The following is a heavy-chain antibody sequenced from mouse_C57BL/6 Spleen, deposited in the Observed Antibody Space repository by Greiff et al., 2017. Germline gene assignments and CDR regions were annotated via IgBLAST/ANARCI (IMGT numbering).Heavy chain of an antibody. D-gene: IGHD1-1*01. CDR2: IAPEDGGT. CDR3: THLSTTVVATDY. CDR1: GFNIKDYY. J-gene: IGHJ2*01. V-gene: IGHV14-1*01. Sequence: VQLQQSGAELVRPGASVKLSCTASGFNIKDYYMHWVKQRPEQGLEWIGRIAPEDGGTEYAPKFKGKATMTADTSSNTAYLQLSGLTSEDTAVYYCTHLSTTVVATDYWGQGTTLTVSS.